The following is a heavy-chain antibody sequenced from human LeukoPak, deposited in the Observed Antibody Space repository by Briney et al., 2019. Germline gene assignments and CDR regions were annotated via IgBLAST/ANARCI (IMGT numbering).Heavy chain of an antibody. Sequence: GGSLRLSCAASGFTFSSYSMKWVRQAPGKGLEWVSSISSSSSYISYADSVKGRFTISRDNAKNSLYLQMNSLRAEDTAVYYCARDLHFWEPPTHGNWFDPWGQGTLVTVSS. J-gene: IGHJ5*02. V-gene: IGHV3-21*01. CDR3: ARDLHFWEPPTHGNWFDP. CDR1: GFTFSSYS. D-gene: IGHD3-3*02. CDR2: ISSSSSYI.